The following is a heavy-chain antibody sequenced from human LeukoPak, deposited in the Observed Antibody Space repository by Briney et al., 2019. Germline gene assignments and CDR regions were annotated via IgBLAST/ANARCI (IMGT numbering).Heavy chain of an antibody. D-gene: IGHD6-13*01. V-gene: IGHV4-34*01. CDR2: ISHSGST. CDR3: ARFAGSWYRVAYYYGMDV. J-gene: IGHJ6*02. CDR1: GGSFSGYY. Sequence: SETLSLTCAVYGGSFSGYYWRWIRQPPGKGLEWIAEISHSGSTNYNPSLKSRVTISVDTSKNQFSLKLSSVTAADTAVYYCARFAGSWYRVAYYYGMDVWGQGTTVTVSS.